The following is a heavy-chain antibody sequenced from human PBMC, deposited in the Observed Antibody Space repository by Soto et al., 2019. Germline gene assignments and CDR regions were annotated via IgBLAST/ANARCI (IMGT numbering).Heavy chain of an antibody. CDR1: GYTFTSYG. CDR3: ARVVYSGYDYRAVGVDDY. V-gene: IGHV1-18*01. J-gene: IGHJ4*02. CDR2: ISAYNGNT. D-gene: IGHD5-12*01. Sequence: QVQLVQSGAEVKKPGASVKVSCKASGYTFTSYGISWVRQAPGQGLEWMGWISAYNGNTNYAQKLQGRVTMTTDTSTSTAYMELRSLRSDDTAVYYGARVVYSGYDYRAVGVDDYWGQGTLVTVSS.